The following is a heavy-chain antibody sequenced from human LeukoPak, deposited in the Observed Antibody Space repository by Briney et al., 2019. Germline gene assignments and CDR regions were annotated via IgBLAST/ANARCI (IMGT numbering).Heavy chain of an antibody. CDR3: AREGNYYDILTGFFDY. J-gene: IGHJ4*02. Sequence: ASVTVSCKASGYTFTSYGISWVRQAPGQGLEWMGWISAYNGNTNYAQKLQGRVTMTTDTSTSTAYMELRSLRSGDTAVYYCAREGNYYDILTGFFDYWGQGTLVTVSS. D-gene: IGHD3-9*01. CDR1: GYTFTSYG. CDR2: ISAYNGNT. V-gene: IGHV1-18*01.